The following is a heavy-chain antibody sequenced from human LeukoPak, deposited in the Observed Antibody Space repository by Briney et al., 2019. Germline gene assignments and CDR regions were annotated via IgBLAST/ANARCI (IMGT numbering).Heavy chain of an antibody. CDR2: INTDGTST. D-gene: IGHD3-3*02. V-gene: IGHV3-74*01. CDR1: GFTFSNSW. Sequence: GESLRLSCAASGFTFSNSWMQWVRQVPGKGLVWVSRINTDGTSTSYADSVRGRFIISRDNAKNTLYLQMNSLRAEDTAVYYCARPQQGGTSRSHGLDVWGQGTTVTVSS. CDR3: ARPQQGGTSRSHGLDV. J-gene: IGHJ6*02.